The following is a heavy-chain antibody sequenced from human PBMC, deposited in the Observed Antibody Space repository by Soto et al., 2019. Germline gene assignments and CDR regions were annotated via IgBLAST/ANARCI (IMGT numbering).Heavy chain of an antibody. J-gene: IGHJ4*02. D-gene: IGHD4-17*01. CDR2: IYYSGST. Sequence: TLSLTCTVSGGSISSYYWSWIRQPPGKGLEWIGYIYYSGSTNYNPSLKSRVTISVDTSKNQFSLKLSSVTAADTAVYYCARRYGGTLDYPGQRTLVTVSA. CDR3: ARRYGGTLDY. V-gene: IGHV4-59*08. CDR1: GGSISSYY.